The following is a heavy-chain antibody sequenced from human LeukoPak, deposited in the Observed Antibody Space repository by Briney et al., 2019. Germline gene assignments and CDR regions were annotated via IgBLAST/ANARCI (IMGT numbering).Heavy chain of an antibody. V-gene: IGHV3-9*01. J-gene: IGHJ4*02. CDR1: GFTFDDYA. CDR2: ISWNSGSI. Sequence: PGRSLRLSCAASGFTFDDYAMHWVRQAPGKGLEWVSGISWNSGSIGYADSVKGRFTISRDNAKNSLYLQMNSLRAEDTAVYYCAKDPVPAVQEQRDYWGQGTLVTVSS. CDR3: AKDPVPAVQEQRDY. D-gene: IGHD2-2*01.